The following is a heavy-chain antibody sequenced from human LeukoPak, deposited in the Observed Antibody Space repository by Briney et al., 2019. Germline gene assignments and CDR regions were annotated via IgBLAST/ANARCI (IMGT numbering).Heavy chain of an antibody. CDR2: IYYTGST. CDR3: ARDAPLRYCSSTSCYGGWFDP. Sequence: SETLSLTCTVSGGSINSYYWKWIRQPPGKGLEWIGYIYYTGSTNYNPPLKRRVTISVDTSKNQFSPKLSSVTAADPAVYYCARDAPLRYCSSTSCYGGWFDPWGQGTRVTVSS. D-gene: IGHD2-2*01. V-gene: IGHV4-59*01. CDR1: GGSINSYY. J-gene: IGHJ5*02.